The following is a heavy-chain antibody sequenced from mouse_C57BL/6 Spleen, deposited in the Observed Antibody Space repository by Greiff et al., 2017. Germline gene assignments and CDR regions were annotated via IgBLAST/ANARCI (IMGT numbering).Heavy chain of an antibody. CDR2: INPSSGYS. D-gene: IGHD1-1*01. CDR1: GYTFTGYW. V-gene: IGHV1-7*01. Sequence: VQVVESGAELAKPGASVKLSCKASGYTFTGYWMHWVKQRPGQGLEWIGYINPSSGYSKYNQKFKDKATLTVAKSSSPAYMQLSSLTYEDSAVYYCATKYYGSSYDYFDDWGQGTTLTVSS. J-gene: IGHJ2*01. CDR3: ATKYYGSSYDYFDD.